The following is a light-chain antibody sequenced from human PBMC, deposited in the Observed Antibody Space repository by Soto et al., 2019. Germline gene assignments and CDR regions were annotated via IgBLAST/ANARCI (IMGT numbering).Light chain of an antibody. J-gene: IGKJ3*01. CDR1: QSVSSSY. V-gene: IGKV3-20*01. CDR3: QQDGSSLFT. Sequence: EIVLTQSPGTLSLSPGERATLSCRASQSVSSSYFAWYQQKPGQAPRLLIYGASSRATGIPDRFSGSGSGTDFTLTISRLEPEDCAVYYCQQDGSSLFTFGPGTKVDIK. CDR2: GAS.